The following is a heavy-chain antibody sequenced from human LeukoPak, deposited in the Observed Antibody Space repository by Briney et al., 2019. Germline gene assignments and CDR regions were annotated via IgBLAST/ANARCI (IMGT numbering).Heavy chain of an antibody. Sequence: SVKVSCKASGGTFSSYAISWVRQAPGQGLEWMGGIIPIFGTANYAQKFQGRGTITADESTSTAYMELSSLRSEDTAVYYCASTIVVVPAAMPYYYYYGMDVWGQGTTVTVSS. V-gene: IGHV1-69*01. CDR3: ASTIVVVPAAMPYYYYYGMDV. D-gene: IGHD2-2*01. CDR1: GGTFSSYA. CDR2: IIPIFGTA. J-gene: IGHJ6*02.